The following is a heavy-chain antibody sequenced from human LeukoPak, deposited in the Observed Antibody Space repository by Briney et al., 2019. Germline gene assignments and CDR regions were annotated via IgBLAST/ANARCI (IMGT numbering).Heavy chain of an antibody. J-gene: IGHJ4*02. CDR2: IWYDGSNK. D-gene: IGHD2-15*01. CDR1: GFTFSSYG. Sequence: GGSLRLSCAASGFTFSSYGMHWVRQAPGKGLEWVAVIWYDGSNKYYADSVKGRFTISRDNSKNTLYLQMNSLRAEDTAVYCCAREAEEYCSGGSCYAGSFDYWGQGTLVTVSS. V-gene: IGHV3-33*01. CDR3: AREAEEYCSGGSCYAGSFDY.